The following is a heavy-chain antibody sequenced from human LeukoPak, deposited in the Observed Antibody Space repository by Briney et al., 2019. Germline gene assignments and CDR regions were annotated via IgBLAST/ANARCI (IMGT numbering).Heavy chain of an antibody. Sequence: GGSLRLSRAASGFTFSSYAMSWVRQAPGKGLEWVSAISGSGGSTYYADSVKGRFTISRDNSKNTLYLQTNSLRAEDTAVYYCAKVGITMVRGVRMDSPTDYYGMDVWGQGTTVTVSS. D-gene: IGHD3-10*01. CDR1: GFTFSSYA. J-gene: IGHJ6*02. CDR2: ISGSGGST. CDR3: AKVGITMVRGVRMDSPTDYYGMDV. V-gene: IGHV3-23*01.